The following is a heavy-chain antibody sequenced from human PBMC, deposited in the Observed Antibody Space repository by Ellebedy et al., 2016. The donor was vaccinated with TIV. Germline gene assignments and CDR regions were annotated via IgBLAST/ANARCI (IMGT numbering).Heavy chain of an antibody. V-gene: IGHV4-59*08. D-gene: IGHD3-10*01. J-gene: IGHJ5*02. CDR2: ISYRGST. CDR3: ARHSRAGSYYHYNWFDP. Sequence: MPSETLSLTCTVSGGSISSSSWSWILQPPGPGLEWIGYISYRGSTNYNPSLPSRVTISVDTSKNQFSLKLSSVTAADTAVYYGARHSRAGSYYHYNWFDPWGQGTLVTVSS. CDR1: GGSISSSS.